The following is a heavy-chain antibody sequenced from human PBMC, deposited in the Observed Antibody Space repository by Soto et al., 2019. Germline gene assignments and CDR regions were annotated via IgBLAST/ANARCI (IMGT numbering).Heavy chain of an antibody. J-gene: IGHJ4*02. V-gene: IGHV4-59*01. D-gene: IGHD6-13*01. CDR3: ARVKEQQLQYYFDY. Sequence: SETLSLTCTVSGGSISSYYWSWIRQPPGKGLEWIGYIYYSGSTNYNPSLKSRVTISVDTSKNQFSLKLSSVTAADTAVYYCARVKEQQLQYYFDYWGQGTLVTVSS. CDR1: GGSISSYY. CDR2: IYYSGST.